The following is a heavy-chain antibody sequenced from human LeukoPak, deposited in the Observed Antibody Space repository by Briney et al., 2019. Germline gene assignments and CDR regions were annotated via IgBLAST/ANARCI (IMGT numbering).Heavy chain of an antibody. CDR1: GFTFTSYA. CDR2: INADSTLA. J-gene: IGHJ4*02. V-gene: IGHV3-23*01. D-gene: IGHD1-26*01. Sequence: GGSLRLSCAASGFTFTSYALSWVRQTPGKGLEWVSAINADSTLAYYADSVKGRFTISRDNSKNTLYLQMNSLRAEDTAVYYCARARGRYSGSNFDYWGQGTLVTVSS. CDR3: ARARGRYSGSNFDY.